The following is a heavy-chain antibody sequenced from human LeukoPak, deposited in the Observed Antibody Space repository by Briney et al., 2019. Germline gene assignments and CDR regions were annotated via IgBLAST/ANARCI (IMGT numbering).Heavy chain of an antibody. CDR3: AKGGLGQTYYYGMDG. J-gene: IGHJ6*04. CDR2: ISGSGGST. CDR1: GFTFSSYA. V-gene: IGHV3-23*01. D-gene: IGHD3-22*01. Sequence: PGGSLRLSCAASGFTFSSYAMSWVRQAPGKGLEWVPAISGSGGSTYYADSVKGRFTISRDNSKNTLYLQMNSLRAEDTAVYYCAKGGLGQTYYYGMDGWGKGTTVTVSS.